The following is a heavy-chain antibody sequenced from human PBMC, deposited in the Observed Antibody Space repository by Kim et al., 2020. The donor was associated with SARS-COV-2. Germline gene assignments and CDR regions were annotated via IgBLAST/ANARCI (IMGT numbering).Heavy chain of an antibody. CDR2: IIPILGIA. Sequence: SVKVSCKASGGTFSSYAISWVRQAPGQGLEWMGRIIPILGIANYAQKFQGRVTITADKSTSTAYMELSSLRSEDTAVYYCASGWTPSRGYSYIRNRDAFDIWGQGTMVTVSS. V-gene: IGHV1-69*04. D-gene: IGHD5-18*01. CDR1: GGTFSSYA. J-gene: IGHJ3*02. CDR3: ASGWTPSRGYSYIRNRDAFDI.